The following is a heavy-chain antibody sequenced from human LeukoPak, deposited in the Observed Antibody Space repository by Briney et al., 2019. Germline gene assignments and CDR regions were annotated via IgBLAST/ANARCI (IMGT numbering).Heavy chain of an antibody. Sequence: ASVKVSRKGSGYTFTGYYLHWMRQAPGQGIGWMGWISPNSGDTKYAQQFQGRLTVTRDTSISTAYMELSSLRSDDTAVYYCARHLTKNSDFWGQGTLVTVSS. CDR1: GYTFTGYY. CDR3: ARHLTKNSDF. V-gene: IGHV1-2*02. J-gene: IGHJ4*02. CDR2: ISPNSGDT. D-gene: IGHD2-2*01.